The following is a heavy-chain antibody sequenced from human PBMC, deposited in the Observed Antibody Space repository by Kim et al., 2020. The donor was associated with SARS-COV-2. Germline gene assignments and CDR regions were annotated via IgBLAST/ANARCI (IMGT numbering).Heavy chain of an antibody. V-gene: IGHV1-18*01. CDR1: CYTFTKYG. CDR2: ISADTGDT. J-gene: IGHJ3*02. Sequence: ASVKVSCRTTCYTFTKYGLSWVRQAPGQGLEWTGGISADTGDTKKVQKFQDRVTMTRDTSTSTAYMELRSLRSDDTAVYYCLRDKDYSFDMCGPGTKDTVSS. CDR3: LRDKDYSFDM. D-gene: IGHD4-17*01.